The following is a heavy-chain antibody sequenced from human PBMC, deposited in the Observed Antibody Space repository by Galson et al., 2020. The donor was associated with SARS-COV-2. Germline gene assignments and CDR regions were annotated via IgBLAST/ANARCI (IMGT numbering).Heavy chain of an antibody. CDR2: IYYSGST. CDR3: ARQTRFPRQSTVGDTFDI. V-gene: IGHV4-39*01. Sequence: SETLSLPCTVSGGSISSSNFYWGWIRQPPGKGLEWIGSIYYSGSTYYNPSLKSRVTTSGDMSKNQFSLKLSSVTATDTAVYYCARQTRFPRQSTVGDTFDIWGQGALVTISS. CDR1: GGSISSSNFY. J-gene: IGHJ3*02. D-gene: IGHD4-17*01.